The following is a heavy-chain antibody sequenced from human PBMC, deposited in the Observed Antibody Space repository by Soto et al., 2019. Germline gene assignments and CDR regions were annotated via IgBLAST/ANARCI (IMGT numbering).Heavy chain of an antibody. CDR1: GFSLNDGRVG. V-gene: IGHV2-26*01. CDR3: ARIHYYVWGSYPYDA. D-gene: IGHD3-16*02. CDR2: IFSNDEK. J-gene: IGHJ5*02. Sequence: SGPTLVNPTETLTLTCTVSGFSLNDGRVGVSWIRQPPGRALEWLAHIFSNDEKSYSTSLYNRLTISKDTSKSQVVLTMTNMGPVDTATYFCARIHYYVWGSYPYDAWGQGSLVTVSS.